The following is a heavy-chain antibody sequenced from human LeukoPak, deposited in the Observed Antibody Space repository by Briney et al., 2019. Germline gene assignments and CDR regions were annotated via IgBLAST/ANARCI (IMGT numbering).Heavy chain of an antibody. CDR2: INPNSGGT. J-gene: IGHJ4*02. CDR3: ARAPMIVVVFPPRLDY. V-gene: IGHV1-2*02. D-gene: IGHD3-22*01. Sequence: ASVKVSCKTSGYTFTGYYMHWVRQAPGQGLEWMGWINPNSGGTNYAQKFQDRVTMTGDTSISTAYMELSRLTSDDMAVYYCARAPMIVVVFPPRLDYWGQGTLVTVSS. CDR1: GYTFTGYY.